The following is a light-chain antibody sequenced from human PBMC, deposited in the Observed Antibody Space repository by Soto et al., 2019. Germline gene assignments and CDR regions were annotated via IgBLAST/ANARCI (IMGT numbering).Light chain of an antibody. J-gene: IGKJ1*01. V-gene: IGKV2-28*01. CDR2: LGS. CDR3: MQALQTSWT. CDR1: QSLLHSNGFNY. Sequence: DIVMTQSPRSLPVTPGEPASMSCRSSQSLLHSNGFNYLDWYLQKPGHSPQLLIYLGSNRASGVPDKFSGNGSGTDLTLKISRVEAEDVGVYYCMQALQTSWTFGQGTKVEIK.